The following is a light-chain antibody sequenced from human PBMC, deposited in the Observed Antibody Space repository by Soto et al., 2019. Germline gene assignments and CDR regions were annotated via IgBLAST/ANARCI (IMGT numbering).Light chain of an antibody. CDR3: QQYSTCSPYT. J-gene: IGKJ2*01. V-gene: IGKV1-5*01. Sequence: DIQMTQSPSTLCASVGDRVTITCRASQNINMWLAWYQQKPGKAPKVLIYDASTLESGVPSRFSGSGSGTEFTLAISSLQPHDFATYYCQQYSTCSPYTFGQGTKVEIK. CDR2: DAS. CDR1: QNINMW.